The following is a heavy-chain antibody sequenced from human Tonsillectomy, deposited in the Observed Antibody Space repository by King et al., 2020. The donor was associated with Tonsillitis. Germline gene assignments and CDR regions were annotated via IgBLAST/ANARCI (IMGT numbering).Heavy chain of an antibody. J-gene: IGHJ4*02. D-gene: IGHD5-18*01. CDR3: ARESARGYSYGITDY. Sequence: VQLVESGGGVVQPGRSLRLSCAASGFISSYAMHWVRQAPGKGLEWVAVISYDGSIKYYVDSVKGRFTISRDNSKNTLYLQMNSLRGEDTAVYYCARESARGYSYGITDYWGQGTLVTVSS. CDR2: ISYDGSIK. V-gene: IGHV3-30*04. CDR1: GFISSYA.